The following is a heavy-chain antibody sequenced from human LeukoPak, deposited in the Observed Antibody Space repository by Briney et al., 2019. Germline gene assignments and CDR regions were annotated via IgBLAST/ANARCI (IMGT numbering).Heavy chain of an antibody. CDR2: IESTAVGGTA. V-gene: IGHV3-15*04. CDR3: TTDFDM. J-gene: IGHJ3*02. CDR1: GFTFTNAW. Sequence: GGCRRLSCSASGFTFTNAWMSWVRQAPGKGLEWVGRIESTAVGGTADYAATVRGRFTISRDDSKNTLYLQMNGLKIEDTGVYYCTTDFDMWGQGTMVTVSS.